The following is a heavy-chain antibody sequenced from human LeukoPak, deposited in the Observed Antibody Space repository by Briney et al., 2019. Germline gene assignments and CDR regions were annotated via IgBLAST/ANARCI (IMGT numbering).Heavy chain of an antibody. CDR1: GYTFTSYY. V-gene: IGHV1-2*06. D-gene: IGHD4-11*01. CDR3: AFSNPTYCYYGMDV. CDR2: INPNSGGT. Sequence: ASVKVSCKASGYTFTSYYMHWVRQAPGQGLVWMGRINPNSGGTNYAQKFQGRVTMTRGTSISTAYMELSRLRSDDTAVYYCAFSNPTYCYYGMDVWGQGTTVTVSS. J-gene: IGHJ6*02.